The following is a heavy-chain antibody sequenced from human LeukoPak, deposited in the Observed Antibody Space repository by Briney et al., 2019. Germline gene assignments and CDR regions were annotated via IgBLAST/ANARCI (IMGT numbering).Heavy chain of an antibody. Sequence: PGGSLRLSCAASGXTFXDXXXSXXXXAPXXXXXWLSYIDGSNTNTNYADSVKGRFTISRDNAKNSLYLQMNSLRAEDTAVYYCARGTSPIVWGQGTLLTVSS. CDR2: IDGSNTNT. CDR1: GXTFXDXX. CDR3: ARGTSPIV. J-gene: IGHJ3*01. V-gene: IGHV3-11*05.